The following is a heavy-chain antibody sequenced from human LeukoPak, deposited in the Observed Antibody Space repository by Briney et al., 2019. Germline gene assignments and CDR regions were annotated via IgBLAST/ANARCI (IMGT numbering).Heavy chain of an antibody. D-gene: IGHD3-10*01. J-gene: IGHJ3*02. CDR2: INSDGSST. V-gene: IGHV3-74*01. Sequence: GGSLRLSCAASGFTFGSYWMHWVRRAPGKGLVWVSRINSDGSSTSYADSVKGRFTISRDNAKNTLYLQMNNLRAKDTAVYYCAKSNGYGLVDIWGQGTMVTASS. CDR3: AKSNGYGLVDI. CDR1: GFTFGSYW.